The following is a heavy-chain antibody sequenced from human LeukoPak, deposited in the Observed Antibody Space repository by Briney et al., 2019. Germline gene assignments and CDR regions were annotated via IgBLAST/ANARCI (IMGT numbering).Heavy chain of an antibody. CDR1: GGSFCGYY. Sequence: SETLSLTCAVYGGSFCGYYWSWIRQPPGKGLEWIGEINHSGSTNYNPSLKSRVTISVDTSKNQFSLKLSSVTAADTAVYYCARGVIAAAQGGWFDPWGQGTLVTVSS. V-gene: IGHV4-34*01. CDR3: ARGVIAAAQGGWFDP. D-gene: IGHD6-13*01. J-gene: IGHJ5*02. CDR2: INHSGST.